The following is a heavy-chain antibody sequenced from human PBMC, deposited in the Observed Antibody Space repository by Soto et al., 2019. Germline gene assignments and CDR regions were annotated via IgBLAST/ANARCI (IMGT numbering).Heavy chain of an antibody. J-gene: IGHJ6*02. D-gene: IGHD2-2*01. Sequence: SGKVSCKAAGRTFSSYATSWVRQAPVQGLEWMGGIIPIFGTANYAQKFQGRVTITADESTSTAYIELSSLTSEDTAVYYCARPVYCSSTSCYYYYGMDVWGQGTTVT. CDR1: GRTFSSYA. CDR3: ARPVYCSSTSCYYYYGMDV. CDR2: IIPIFGTA. V-gene: IGHV1-69*01.